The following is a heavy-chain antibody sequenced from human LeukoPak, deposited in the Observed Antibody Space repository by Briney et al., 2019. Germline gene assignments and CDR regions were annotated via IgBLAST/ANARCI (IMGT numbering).Heavy chain of an antibody. D-gene: IGHD2-21*02. V-gene: IGHV3-21*01. CDR1: GFTFSSYS. J-gene: IGHJ4*02. CDR2: ISTSSSYI. Sequence: PGGSLRLSCAASGFTFSSYSLNWVRQAPGKGLEWVSSISTSSSYIYYADSVKGRFTISRDNAKNTLHLQMNSLRAEDTAVYYCAKERSRGGDCLDYWGQGTLVTVSS. CDR3: AKERSRGGDCLDY.